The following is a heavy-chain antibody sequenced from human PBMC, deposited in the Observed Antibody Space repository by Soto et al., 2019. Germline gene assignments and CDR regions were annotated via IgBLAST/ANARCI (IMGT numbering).Heavy chain of an antibody. CDR3: ARVYGSGRHLDY. CDR1: SGSISSSNW. J-gene: IGHJ4*02. Sequence: PSETLSLTCAGSSGSISSSNWWSWVRQPPGKGLEWIGEIYHSGSTNYNPSLKSRVTISVDKSKNQFSLKLSSVTAADTAFYYCARVYGSGRHLDYWGQGTLVTVSS. D-gene: IGHD3-10*01. CDR2: IYHSGST. V-gene: IGHV4-4*02.